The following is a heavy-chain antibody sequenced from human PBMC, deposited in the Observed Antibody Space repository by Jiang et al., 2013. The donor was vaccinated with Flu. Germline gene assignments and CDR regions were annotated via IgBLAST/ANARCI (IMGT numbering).Heavy chain of an antibody. J-gene: IGHJ6*02. D-gene: IGHD6-13*01. CDR1: GFTFSSYA. CDR3: VKGGQQQGPLWSSYYYYGMDV. V-gene: IGHV3-64D*08. Sequence: QLVEVVGEAWSTAVGGSLRLSCSASGFTFSSYAMHWVRQAPGKGLEYVSAISSNGGSTYYADSVKGRFTISRDNSKNTLYLQMSSLRAEDTAVYYCVKGGQQQGPLWSSYYYYGMDVWGQGTTVTVSS. CDR2: ISSNGGST.